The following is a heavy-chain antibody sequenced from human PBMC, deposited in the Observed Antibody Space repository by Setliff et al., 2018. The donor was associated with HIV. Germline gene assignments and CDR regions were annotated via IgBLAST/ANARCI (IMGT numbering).Heavy chain of an antibody. D-gene: IGHD1-26*01. CDR1: AGSIRSSTYY. J-gene: IGHJ2*01. CDR2: IYYSGST. CDR3: ARAAYSGTYLWEPATDL. V-gene: IGHV4-39*01. Sequence: PSETLSLTCTVSAGSIRSSTYYWAWIRQPPGKGLEWIGTIYYSGSTYCNPSLKSRATVSVDTSKNQLSLNLSSVTAADTAVYYCARAAYSGTYLWEPATDLWGRGTLVTVSS.